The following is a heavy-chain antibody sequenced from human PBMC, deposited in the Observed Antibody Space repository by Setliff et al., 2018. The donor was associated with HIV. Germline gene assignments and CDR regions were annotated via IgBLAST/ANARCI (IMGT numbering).Heavy chain of an antibody. CDR1: GFTFSSYS. CDR3: ARASFPRYCSITSCFEKGWFDP. D-gene: IGHD2-2*01. CDR2: ITSSSDTI. V-gene: IGHV3-48*01. J-gene: IGHJ5*02. Sequence: RLSCAASGFTFSSYSMSWVRQAPGKGLEWVSYITSSSDTIYYADSVKGRFTISRDNARNSLYLQMNSLRAEDTAVYYCARASFPRYCSITSCFEKGWFDPWGQGTLVTVSS.